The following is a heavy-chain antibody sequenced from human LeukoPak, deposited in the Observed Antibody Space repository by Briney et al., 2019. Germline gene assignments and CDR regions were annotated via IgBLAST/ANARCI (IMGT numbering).Heavy chain of an antibody. V-gene: IGHV4-39*01. CDR3: ARHQGYSRTFDY. D-gene: IGHD6-13*01. CDR1: GFTFSSYA. J-gene: IGHJ4*02. Sequence: GSLRLSCAASGFTFSSYAMSWVRQPPGKGLEWIGSIYYSGSTYYNPSLKSRVTISVDTSKNQFSLKLSSVTAADTAVYYCARHQGYSRTFDYWGQGTLVTVSS. CDR2: IYYSGST.